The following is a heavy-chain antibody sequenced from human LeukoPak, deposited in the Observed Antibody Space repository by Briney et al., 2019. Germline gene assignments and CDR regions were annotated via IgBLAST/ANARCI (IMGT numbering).Heavy chain of an antibody. J-gene: IGHJ5*02. Sequence: SVKVSCKASGGTFSSYAIGWVRQAPGQGLEWMGGIIPIFGTANYAQKFQGRVTITTDESTSTAYMELSSLGSEDTAVYYCASGPYYDILTGDDASNWFDPWGQGTLVTVSS. D-gene: IGHD3-9*01. CDR3: ASGPYYDILTGDDASNWFDP. V-gene: IGHV1-69*05. CDR1: GGTFSSYA. CDR2: IIPIFGTA.